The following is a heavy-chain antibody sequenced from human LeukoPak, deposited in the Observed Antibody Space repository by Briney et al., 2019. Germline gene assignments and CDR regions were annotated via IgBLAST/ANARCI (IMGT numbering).Heavy chain of an antibody. CDR2: VYYSGST. CDR3: ARSKREYSSSFGMDV. V-gene: IGHV4-59*01. Sequence: SETLSLTCTVSGASISSYYWSWIRQPQGKGLEWIGYVYYSGSTNYNPSLRSRVTISVDTSKNQFSLKLTSVTAADTAVYYCARSKREYSSSFGMDVWGQGTTVTVSS. D-gene: IGHD6-13*01. CDR1: GASISSYY. J-gene: IGHJ6*02.